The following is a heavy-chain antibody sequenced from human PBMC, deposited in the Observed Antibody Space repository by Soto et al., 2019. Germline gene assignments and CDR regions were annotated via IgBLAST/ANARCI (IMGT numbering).Heavy chain of an antibody. CDR1: GGSVSSGSYY. CDR3: ARGYTLQQLVFDY. Sequence: QVQLQESGPGLVKPSETLSLTCTVSGGSVSSGSYYWSWIRQPPGKGLEWIGYIYYSGSTNYNPSLKSRVTISVDTSKNQFSLKLSSVTAADTAVYYCARGYTLQQLVFDYWGQGTLVTVSS. CDR2: IYYSGST. V-gene: IGHV4-61*01. J-gene: IGHJ4*02. D-gene: IGHD6-13*01.